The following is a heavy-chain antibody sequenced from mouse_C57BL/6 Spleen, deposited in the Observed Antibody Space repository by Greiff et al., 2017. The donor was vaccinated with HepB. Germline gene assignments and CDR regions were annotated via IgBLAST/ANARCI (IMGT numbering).Heavy chain of an antibody. V-gene: IGHV1-7*01. CDR1: GYTFTSYW. CDR2: INTSSGYT. CDR3: ARSDSSGFSYYYAMDY. J-gene: IGHJ4*01. Sequence: QVQLQQSGAELAKPGASVKLSCKASGYTFTSYWMHWVKQRPGQGLEWIGYINTSSGYTKYNQKFKDKATLTADKSSSTAYMQLISLTYEDSAVYYCARSDSSGFSYYYAMDYWGQGTSVTVSS. D-gene: IGHD3-2*02.